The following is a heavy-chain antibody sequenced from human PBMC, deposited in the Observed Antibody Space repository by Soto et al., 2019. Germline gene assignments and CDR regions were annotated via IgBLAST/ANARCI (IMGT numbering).Heavy chain of an antibody. CDR2: VLQTGTST. V-gene: IGHV3-23*01. Sequence: PVGSLRLSGEASGFSFSTYTMSWVRQSRGKGLEWVSAVLQTGTSTYYADSVKGRFTISRDNSKNTLYLQMNNLRAEDTAVYYCAKDFTPDGYWDFDYWGQGTLVTVSS. J-gene: IGHJ4*02. CDR3: AKDFTPDGYWDFDY. D-gene: IGHD4-17*01. CDR1: GFSFSTYT.